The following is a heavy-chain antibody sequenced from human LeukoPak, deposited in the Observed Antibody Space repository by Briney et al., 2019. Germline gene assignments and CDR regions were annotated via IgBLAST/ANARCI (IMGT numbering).Heavy chain of an antibody. CDR1: GFTFSSYG. D-gene: IGHD5-12*01. J-gene: IGHJ4*01. CDR2: IRYDGSNK. Sequence: GGSLRLSCAASGFTFSSYGMHWVRQAPGKGLEWVAFIRYDGSNKYYADSVKGRFTISRDNAKNSLYLQMNSLSAEDTAVYYCARDGPGVGYDRTTFTYWGQGTLVTV. CDR3: ARDGPGVGYDRTTFTY. V-gene: IGHV3-30*02.